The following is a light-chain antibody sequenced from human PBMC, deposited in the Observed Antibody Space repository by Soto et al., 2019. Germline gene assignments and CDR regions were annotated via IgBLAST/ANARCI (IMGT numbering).Light chain of an antibody. CDR1: QSISVH. Sequence: DIQMTQSPTSLSASVGDTVTITYRASQSISVHLNWYHQKPGKVPKLLIYAASNLQSGVPSSFSGSGSETDFSLTISSLQPEDFATYYCQQSYITPYAFGQGNKLQIK. CDR3: QQSYITPYA. J-gene: IGKJ2*01. CDR2: AAS. V-gene: IGKV1-39*01.